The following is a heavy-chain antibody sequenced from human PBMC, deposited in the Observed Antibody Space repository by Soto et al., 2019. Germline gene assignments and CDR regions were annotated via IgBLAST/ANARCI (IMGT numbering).Heavy chain of an antibody. CDR1: GGSISSYY. J-gene: IGHJ4*02. CDR2: IYYSGST. V-gene: IGHV4-59*01. D-gene: IGHD2-2*01. CDR3: ARAKLPDCSSTSCYLDYFDY. Sequence: SETLSLTCTVSGGSISSYYWSWIRQPPGKGLEWIGYIYYSGSTNYNPSLKSRVTISVDTSKNQFSLKLSSVTAADTAVYYCARAKLPDCSSTSCYLDYFDYWGQGTLVTVSS.